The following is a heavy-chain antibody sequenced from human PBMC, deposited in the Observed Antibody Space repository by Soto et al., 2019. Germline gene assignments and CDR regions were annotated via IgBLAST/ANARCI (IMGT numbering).Heavy chain of an antibody. CDR3: ANEGGGGDTAFDY. CDR2: IISSGST. J-gene: IGHJ4*02. D-gene: IGHD2-21*01. CDR1: GFTFSSYA. V-gene: IGHV3-23*01. Sequence: GGSLRLSCAASGFTFSSYAMSWVRQAPGKGLEWVSGIISSGSTYYADSVKSRVTISRDNSKSTLSLQLNSLTAEDTAVYYCANEGGGGDTAFDYWGQGTLVTVSS.